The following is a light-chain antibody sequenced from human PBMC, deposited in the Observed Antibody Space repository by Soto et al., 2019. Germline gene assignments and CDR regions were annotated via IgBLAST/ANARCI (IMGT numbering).Light chain of an antibody. J-gene: IGLJ3*02. CDR1: SSDIGANNY. Sequence: QSALTQPASVSGSPGQSITISCTGTSSDIGANNYVSWYQHHPGKAPKFIIYEVSIRPSGVSSRFSGSKAGNTASLTISGLQAEDEADYYCSSYTTITGVFGGGTKVTVL. CDR2: EVS. CDR3: SSYTTITGV. V-gene: IGLV2-14*01.